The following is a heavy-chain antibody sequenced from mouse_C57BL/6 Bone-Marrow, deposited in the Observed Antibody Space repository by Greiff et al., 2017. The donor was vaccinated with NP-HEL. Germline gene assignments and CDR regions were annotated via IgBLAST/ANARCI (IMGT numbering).Heavy chain of an antibody. CDR2: ISSGSSTI. J-gene: IGHJ3*01. Sequence: EVQGVESGGGLVKPGGSLKLSCAASGFTFSDYGMHWVRQAPEKGLEWVAYISSGSSTIYYADTVKGRFTISRDNAKNTLFLQMTSLRSEDTAMYYCARPYYGSSPAWFAYWGKGTLVTVSA. V-gene: IGHV5-17*01. D-gene: IGHD1-1*01. CDR3: ARPYYGSSPAWFAY. CDR1: GFTFSDYG.